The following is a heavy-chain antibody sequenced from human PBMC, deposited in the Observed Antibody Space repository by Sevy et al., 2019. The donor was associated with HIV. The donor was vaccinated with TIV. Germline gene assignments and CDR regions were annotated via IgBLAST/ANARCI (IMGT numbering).Heavy chain of an antibody. CDR1: GFTFRSYT. J-gene: IGHJ4*02. CDR2: ITGSGDKI. V-gene: IGHV3-23*01. CDR3: AKGPDYYASSGTPLDY. Sequence: GGSLRLSCVVSGFTFRSYTMTWVRQAPGKGLEWVSTITGSGDKIYYADSVKGRFTISRDNSRNTLYLQMSSLRAADTAVYYCAKGPDYYASSGTPLDYWGQGTLVNVSS. D-gene: IGHD3-22*01.